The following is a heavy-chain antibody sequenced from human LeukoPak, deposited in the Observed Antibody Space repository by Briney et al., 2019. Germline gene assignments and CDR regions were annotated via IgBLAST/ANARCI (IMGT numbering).Heavy chain of an antibody. CDR3: ASLRWLDP. Sequence: PSETLSLTCTVSGGSISSHYWSWIRQPPGKGLEWIGSIYYSGSTYYNPSLKNRVTISVDTSKNQFSLKLSSVTAADTAVYYCASLRWLDPWGQGTLVTVSS. J-gene: IGHJ5*02. CDR1: GGSISSHY. D-gene: IGHD4-17*01. V-gene: IGHV4-39*07. CDR2: IYYSGST.